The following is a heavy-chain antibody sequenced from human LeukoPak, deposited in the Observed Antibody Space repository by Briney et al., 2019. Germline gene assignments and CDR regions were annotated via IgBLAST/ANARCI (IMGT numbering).Heavy chain of an antibody. CDR2: ISGSGGST. Sequence: QPGRSLRLSCAASGFTFSSYAMSWVRQAPGKGLEWVSAISGSGGSTYYADSVKGRFTISRDNSKNTLYLQMNSLRAEDTAVYYCAKLSSSWYYFWDYWGQGTLVTVSS. V-gene: IGHV3-23*01. CDR3: AKLSSSWYYFWDY. J-gene: IGHJ4*02. D-gene: IGHD6-13*01. CDR1: GFTFSSYA.